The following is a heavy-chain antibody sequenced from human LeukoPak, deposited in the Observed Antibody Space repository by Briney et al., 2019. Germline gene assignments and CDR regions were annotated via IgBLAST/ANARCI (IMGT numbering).Heavy chain of an antibody. J-gene: IGHJ4*02. D-gene: IGHD2-2*01. CDR2: INTDTGNP. CDR3: ARGGGRYCDSASCYSAYYFDY. CDR1: GYTFTNYA. Sequence: GASVKVSCKASGYTFTNYAMNWVRQAPGQGLEWMGWINTDTGNPTYAQGFTGRFVLSLDTSVSTAYLQISSLKAEDTAVYYCARGGGRYCDSASCYSAYYFDYWGQGTLVTVSS. V-gene: IGHV7-4-1*02.